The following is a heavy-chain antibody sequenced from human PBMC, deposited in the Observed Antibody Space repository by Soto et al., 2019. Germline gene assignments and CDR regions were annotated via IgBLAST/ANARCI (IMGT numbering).Heavy chain of an antibody. V-gene: IGHV4-39*01. D-gene: IGHD3-10*01. CDR2: IYNSGTT. J-gene: IGHJ4*02. Sequence: PSETLSLTCSVSGGSIRSTAFYWGWIRQPPGKGLEWIGSIYNSGTTFYNPSLKSRVTISVDTSKNQFSLRLSSVTATDTAVYYCARWDYHGSGTFYMAFDYWGRGTLVTVSS. CDR1: GGSIRSTAFY. CDR3: ARWDYHGSGTFYMAFDY.